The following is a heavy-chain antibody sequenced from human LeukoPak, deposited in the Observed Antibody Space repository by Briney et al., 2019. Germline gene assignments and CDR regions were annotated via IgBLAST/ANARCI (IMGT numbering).Heavy chain of an antibody. V-gene: IGHV3-74*01. CDR1: GNYW. J-gene: IGHJ4*02. CDR3: AKDLYSSGWYANFDY. D-gene: IGHD6-19*01. Sequence: GGSLRLSCAASGNYWMHWVRQVPGKGLVWVSHINSDGSWTSYADSVKGRFTISRDNSKNTLYLQMNSLRAEDTAVYYCAKDLYSSGWYANFDYWGQGTLVTVSS. CDR2: INSDGSWT.